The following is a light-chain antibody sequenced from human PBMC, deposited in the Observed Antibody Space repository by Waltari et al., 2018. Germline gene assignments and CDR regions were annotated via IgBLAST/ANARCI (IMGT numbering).Light chain of an antibody. Sequence: QSVLTQPPSVSGAPGQRVTISCTGSSSNIGAGYDVHWYQQLPGTAPKLLIYGNSNRPSGVPDRFSCSKSGSSASLAITGLQGEDEADYYCQSYDSSLSGSVFGGGTKLTVL. V-gene: IGLV1-40*01. CDR3: QSYDSSLSGSV. CDR2: GNS. CDR1: SSNIGAGYD. J-gene: IGLJ2*01.